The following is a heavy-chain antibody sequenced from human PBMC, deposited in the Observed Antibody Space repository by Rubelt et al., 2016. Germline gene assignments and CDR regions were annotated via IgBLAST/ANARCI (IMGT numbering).Heavy chain of an antibody. V-gene: IGHV1-2*02. CDR3: ARDSRVSFDY. D-gene: IGHD2-21*01. CDR2: IDPKSGGT. J-gene: IGHJ4*02. CDR1: GYIFTNYA. Sequence: QVQLVQSGTEVKKPGASVKVSCMASGYIFTNYAMHWVRQAPGQRLEWMGWIDPKSGGTSYAQKFQGRVTMTRDTSISPAHMELNRRTSDDTAVYYCARDSRVSFDYWGQGTLVTVSS.